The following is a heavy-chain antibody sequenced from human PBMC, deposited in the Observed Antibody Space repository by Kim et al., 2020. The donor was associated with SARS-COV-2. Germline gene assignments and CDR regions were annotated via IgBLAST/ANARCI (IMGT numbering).Heavy chain of an antibody. CDR2: ISSNGGST. V-gene: IGHV3-64D*06. CDR3: VKDKKWLRFMKYYYGMDV. D-gene: IGHD5-12*01. Sequence: GGSLRLSCSASGFTFSSYAMHWVRQAPGKGLEYVSAISSNGGSTYYADSVKGRFTISRDNSKNTLYLQMSSLRAEDTAVYYCVKDKKWLRFMKYYYGMDVWGQGTTVTVSS. CDR1: GFTFSSYA. J-gene: IGHJ6*02.